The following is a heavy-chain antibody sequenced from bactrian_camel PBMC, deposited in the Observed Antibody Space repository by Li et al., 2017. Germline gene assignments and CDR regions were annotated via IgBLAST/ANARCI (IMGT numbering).Heavy chain of an antibody. Sequence: HVQLVESGGGLVQPGGSLRLSCAASGYTGRYRCLGWFRQAPGGEREGVALIRGDGGTSYSDAVKGRFTISRDNAKNTVYLQMNSLKSEDTALYYCATDTRMVTRVYVVTRRTGVRGPRSPSP. CDR2: IRGDGGT. CDR1: GYTGRYRC. CDR3: ATDTRMVTRVYVVTRRT. V-gene: IGHV3S53*01. D-gene: IGHD6*01. J-gene: IGHJ4*01.